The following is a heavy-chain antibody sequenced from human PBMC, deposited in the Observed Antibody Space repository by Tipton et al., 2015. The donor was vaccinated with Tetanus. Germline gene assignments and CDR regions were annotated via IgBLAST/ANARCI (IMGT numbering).Heavy chain of an antibody. Sequence: VKPSETLSLTCTVSGGSISSSSYYWGWIRQPPGKGLEWIGSIYYSGSTYYNPSLKSRVTISVDTSKNQFSLKLSSVTAADTAVYYCARDYVPAANYYYYGMDVWGQGTTVTVSS. CDR2: IYYSGST. J-gene: IGHJ6*02. V-gene: IGHV4-39*02. CDR1: GGSISSSSYY. D-gene: IGHD2-2*01. CDR3: ARDYVPAANYYYYGMDV.